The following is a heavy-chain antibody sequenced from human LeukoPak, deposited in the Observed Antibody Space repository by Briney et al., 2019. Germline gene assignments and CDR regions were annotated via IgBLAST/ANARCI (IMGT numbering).Heavy chain of an antibody. D-gene: IGHD3-3*01. V-gene: IGHV4-59*01. CDR2: IYYSGST. Sequence: PSETLSLTCTVSGGSISSYYWSWIRQPPGKGLEWIGYIYYSGSTNYNPSLKSRVTISVDTSKNQFSLKLSSVTAADTAVYYCARHYDFWSGRGAFDIWGQGTMVTVS. CDR1: GGSISSYY. J-gene: IGHJ3*02. CDR3: ARHYDFWSGRGAFDI.